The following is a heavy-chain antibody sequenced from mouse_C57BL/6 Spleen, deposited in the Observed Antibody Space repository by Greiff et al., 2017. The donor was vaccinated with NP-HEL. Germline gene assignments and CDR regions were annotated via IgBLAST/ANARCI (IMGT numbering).Heavy chain of an antibody. V-gene: IGHV7-3*01. CDR2: LRNKADGSTT. J-gene: IGHJ1*03. Sequence: EVQVVESGGGLVQPGGSLSLSCAASGFTFTDCYMSWVRPPPGKALEWFGFLRNKADGSTTEYSASVKGRFTISRDNSQSILYIQMNALRADDRATYYCARGKLWYLDVWGTGTTVTVSS. CDR3: ARGKLWYLDV. CDR1: GFTFTDCY.